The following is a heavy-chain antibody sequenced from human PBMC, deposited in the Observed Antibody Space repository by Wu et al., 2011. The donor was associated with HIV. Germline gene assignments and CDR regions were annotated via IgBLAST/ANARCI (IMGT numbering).Heavy chain of an antibody. CDR3: ASPRTLYTSTAYYFTFDF. CDR1: GYMFTSYG. D-gene: IGHD3-22*01. CDR2: ISVNNDNT. Sequence: KPGSSVKVSCKASGYMFTSYGISWVRQAPGQGLEWMGWISVNNDNTNYAQRFQGRVTMTTDTSTSTAYMELSSLTSGDTAIYYCASPRTLYTSTAYYFTFDFWGQGTLVTVFS. V-gene: IGHV1-18*01. J-gene: IGHJ4*02.